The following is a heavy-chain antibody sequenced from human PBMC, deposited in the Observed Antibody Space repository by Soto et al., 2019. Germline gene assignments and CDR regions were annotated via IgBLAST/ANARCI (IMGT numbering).Heavy chain of an antibody. V-gene: IGHV4-39*01. Sequence: SETLSLTCTVSGGSISSGVYYWSWIRQHPGKGLEWIGYIYYSGSGSTYYNPSLKSRVTISVDTSKNQFSLKLSSVTAADTAVYYCARHTPAISISDHWGQGTLVTVSS. D-gene: IGHD2-15*01. CDR3: ARHTPAISISDH. CDR1: GGSISSGVYY. CDR2: IYYSGSGST. J-gene: IGHJ4*02.